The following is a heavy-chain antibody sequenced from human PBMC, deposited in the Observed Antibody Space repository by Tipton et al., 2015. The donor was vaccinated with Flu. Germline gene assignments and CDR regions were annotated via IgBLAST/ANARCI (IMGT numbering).Heavy chain of an antibody. CDR2: IYYSGST. V-gene: IGHV4-39*07. Sequence: LRLSCTVSGSSISSSSYYWGWIRQPPGKGLEWIGSIYYSGSTYYNPSLKSRVTISVDTSKNQFSLKLSSVTAADTAVYYRARDNPRLTYYYGSGPPVWGQGTLVTVSS. J-gene: IGHJ4*02. CDR1: GSSISSSSYY. CDR3: ARDNPRLTYYYGSGPPV. D-gene: IGHD3-10*01.